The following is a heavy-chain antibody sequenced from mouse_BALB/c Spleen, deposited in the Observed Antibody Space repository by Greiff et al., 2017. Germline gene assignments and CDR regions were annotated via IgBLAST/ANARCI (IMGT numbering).Heavy chain of an antibody. CDR1: GFSLTSYG. D-gene: IGHD2-10*01. Sequence: VQLVESGPGLVAPSQSLSITCTVSGFSLTSYGVHWVRQPPGKGLEWLGVIWAGGSTNYNSALMSRLSISKDNSKSQVFLKMNSLQTDDTAMYYCARAAYYGNFWYFDVWGAGTTVTVSS. V-gene: IGHV2-9*02. CDR2: IWAGGST. CDR3: ARAAYYGNFWYFDV. J-gene: IGHJ1*01.